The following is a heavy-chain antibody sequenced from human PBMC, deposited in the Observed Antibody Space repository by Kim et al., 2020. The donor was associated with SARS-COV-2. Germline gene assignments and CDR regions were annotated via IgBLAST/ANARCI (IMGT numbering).Heavy chain of an antibody. V-gene: IGHV2-70*01. CDR3: ARIRVEMATIMNYYYYGMDV. CDR1: GFSLSTSGMC. Sequence: SGPTLVNPTQTLTLTCTFSGFSLSTSGMCVSWIRQPPGKALEWLALIDWDDDKYYSTSLKTRLTISKDTSKNQVVLTMTNMDPVDTATYYCARIRVEMATIMNYYYYGMDVWGQGTTVTVSS. CDR2: IDWDDDK. J-gene: IGHJ6*02. D-gene: IGHD5-12*01.